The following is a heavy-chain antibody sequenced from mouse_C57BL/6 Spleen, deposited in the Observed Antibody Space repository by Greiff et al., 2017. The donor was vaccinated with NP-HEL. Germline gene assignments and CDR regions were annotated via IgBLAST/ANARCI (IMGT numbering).Heavy chain of an antibody. CDR3: ARDRGDYYFDY. J-gene: IGHJ2*01. CDR2: INYDGSST. CDR1: GFTFSDYY. Sequence: EVKLMESEGGLVQPGSSMKLSCTASGFTFSDYYMAWVRQVPEKGLEWVANINYDGSSTYYLDSLKSRFIISRDNAKNILYLQMSSLKSEDTATYYCARDRGDYYFDYWGQGTTLTVSS. D-gene: IGHD3-1*01. V-gene: IGHV5-16*01.